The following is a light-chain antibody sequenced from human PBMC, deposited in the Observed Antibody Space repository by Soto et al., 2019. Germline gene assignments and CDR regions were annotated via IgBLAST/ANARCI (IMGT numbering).Light chain of an antibody. CDR3: QSSDSSLSGSVV. J-gene: IGLJ2*01. V-gene: IGLV1-40*01. CDR1: SYNIGAGYD. CDR2: DDS. Sequence: QSVLTQPPSVSGAPGQRVTISCAGSSYNIGAGYDVNWYQQLPGTAPKLLIYDDSNRPSGVPDRFSGSKSATSAPLAITGLQAEDEANYYCQSSDSSLSGSVVFGGGTKLTVL.